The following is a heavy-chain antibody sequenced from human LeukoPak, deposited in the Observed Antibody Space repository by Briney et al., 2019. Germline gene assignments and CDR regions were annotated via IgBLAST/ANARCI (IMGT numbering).Heavy chain of an antibody. CDR2: IYYSGST. CDR3: ARDRDWFDL. V-gene: IGHV4-59*01. J-gene: IGHJ5*02. Sequence: PSETLSLTCTVSGGSISRYFWSWIRQPPGKGLEWIGYIYYSGSTDYNPSLKSRVTISVDTAKNQVSLSLRSVTAADTAVYFCARDRDWFDLWGQGTLVTVSS. CDR1: GGSISRYF.